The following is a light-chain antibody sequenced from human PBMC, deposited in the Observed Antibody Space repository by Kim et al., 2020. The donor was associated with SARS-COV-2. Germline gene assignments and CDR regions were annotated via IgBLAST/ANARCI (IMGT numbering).Light chain of an antibody. J-gene: IGKJ1*01. V-gene: IGKV3-20*01. Sequence: SPGERATLSCRASQSVSSSYLAWYQQKPGQAPRLLIYGASSRATGIPDRFSGSGSGTDFTLTISRLEPEDFAVYYCQQYGSSPQTLGQGTKVDIK. CDR3: QQYGSSPQT. CDR1: QSVSSSY. CDR2: GAS.